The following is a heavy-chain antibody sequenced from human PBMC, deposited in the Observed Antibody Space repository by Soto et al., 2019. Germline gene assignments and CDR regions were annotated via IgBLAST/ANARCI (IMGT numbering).Heavy chain of an antibody. Sequence: GXSVKVSCEASGYTFMNYHMHWVRQAPGRGLAWLGKINPIGGTTTYAQKFQGRVTMTRDTSNSTVYMELSSLRSEDTAVYYCARAASSLLWGPGTQVTVAS. CDR1: GYTFMNYH. CDR2: INPIGGTT. V-gene: IGHV1-46*01. D-gene: IGHD2-21*01. CDR3: ARAASSLL. J-gene: IGHJ4*02.